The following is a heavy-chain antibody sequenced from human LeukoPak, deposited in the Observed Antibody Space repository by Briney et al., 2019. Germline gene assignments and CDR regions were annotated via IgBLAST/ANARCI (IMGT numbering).Heavy chain of an antibody. CDR3: ARTGVGYDFWSGYLNYYCYYMDV. CDR1: GYTFTSYD. J-gene: IGHJ6*03. CDR2: MNPNSGNT. Sequence: ASVKVSCKASGYTFTSYDINWVRQATGQGLEWMGWMNPNSGNTGYAQKFQGRVTMTRNTSISTAYMELSSLRSEDTAVYYCARTGVGYDFWSGYLNYYCYYMDVWGKGTTVTVSS. D-gene: IGHD3-3*01. V-gene: IGHV1-8*01.